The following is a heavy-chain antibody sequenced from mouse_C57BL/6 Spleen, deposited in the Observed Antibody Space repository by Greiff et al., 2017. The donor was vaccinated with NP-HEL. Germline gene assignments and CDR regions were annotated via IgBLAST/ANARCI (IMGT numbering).Heavy chain of an antibody. CDR1: GYTFTSYW. D-gene: IGHD2-4*01. J-gene: IGHJ3*01. CDR2: IDPSDSYT. V-gene: IGHV1-69*01. CDR3: ARGRERIYYDYDGAY. Sequence: QVQLKQPGAELVMPGASVKLSCKASGYTFTSYWMHWVKQRPGQGLEWIGEIDPSDSYTNYNQKFKGKSTLTVDKSSSTAYMQLSSLTSEDSAVYYCARGRERIYYDYDGAYWGQGTLVTVSA.